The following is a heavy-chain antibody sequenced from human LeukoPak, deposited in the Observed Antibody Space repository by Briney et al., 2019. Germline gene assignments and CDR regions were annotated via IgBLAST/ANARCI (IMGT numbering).Heavy chain of an antibody. CDR2: IRYDGSNK. V-gene: IGHV3-30*02. CDR3: ANYVSSPSYYYYMDV. Sequence: SGGSLRLSRAASGFTFSSYGMHWVRQAPGKGLEWVAFIRYDGSNKYYADSVKGRFTISRDNSKNTLYLQMNSLRAEDTAVYYCANYVSSPSYYYYMDVWGKGTTVTVSS. CDR1: GFTFSSYG. J-gene: IGHJ6*03. D-gene: IGHD3-10*02.